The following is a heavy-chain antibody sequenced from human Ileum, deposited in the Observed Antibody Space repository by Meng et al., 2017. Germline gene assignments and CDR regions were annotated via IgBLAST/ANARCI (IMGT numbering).Heavy chain of an antibody. Sequence: GESLKISWAASGFTFSSYAMHWVRQAPGKGLEWVAVISYDGSNKYYADSVKGRFTISRDNSKNTLYLQMNSLRAEDTAVYSCARDQRGSSWFLTNYYYYGMDVWGQGTTVTVSS. CDR1: GFTFSSYA. V-gene: IGHV3-30*01. CDR3: ARDQRGSSWFLTNYYYYGMDV. J-gene: IGHJ6*02. CDR2: ISYDGSNK. D-gene: IGHD6-13*01.